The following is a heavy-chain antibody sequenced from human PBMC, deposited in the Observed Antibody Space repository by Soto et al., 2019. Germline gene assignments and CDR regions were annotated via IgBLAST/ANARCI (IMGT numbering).Heavy chain of an antibody. CDR2: INHSGST. J-gene: IGHJ6*02. Sequence: SETLSLTCAVYGGSFSGYYWSWIRQPPGKGLEWIGEINHSGSTNYNPSLKSRVTISVDTSKNQFSLKLSSVTAADTAVYYCAGRSIAARRNYYYYGMDVWGQGTTVTVSS. CDR1: GGSFSGYY. CDR3: AGRSIAARRNYYYYGMDV. V-gene: IGHV4-34*01. D-gene: IGHD6-6*01.